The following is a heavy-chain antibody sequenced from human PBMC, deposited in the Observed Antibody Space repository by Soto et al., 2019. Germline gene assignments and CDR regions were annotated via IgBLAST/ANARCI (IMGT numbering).Heavy chain of an antibody. Sequence: QVQLVQSGAEVKTPGSSVRVSCKTAGRTFLISAIAWVRQAPGQGLEWMGGIIPILGTIHIAQNFQGRVNITADRATSTAYMDLSSLKSGDTATYFCARGKEWEQPSNHYYFDHWGQGSQVIVS. CDR3: ARGKEWEQPSNHYYFDH. CDR2: IIPILGTI. J-gene: IGHJ4*02. CDR1: GRTFLISA. D-gene: IGHD1-26*01. V-gene: IGHV1-69*06.